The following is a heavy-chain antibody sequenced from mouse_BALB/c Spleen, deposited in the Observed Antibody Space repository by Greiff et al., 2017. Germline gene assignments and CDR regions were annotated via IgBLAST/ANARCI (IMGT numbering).Heavy chain of an antibody. CDR2: ISYDGSN. J-gene: IGHJ4*01. D-gene: IGHD4-1*01. V-gene: IGHV3-6*02. Sequence: EVKLVESGPGLVKPSQSLSLTCSVTGYSITSGYYWNWIRQFPGNKLEWMGYISYDGSNNYNPSLKNRISITRDTSKNQFFLKLNSVTTEDTATYYCARDWEDAMDYWGQGTSVTVSS. CDR1: GYSITSGYY. CDR3: ARDWEDAMDY.